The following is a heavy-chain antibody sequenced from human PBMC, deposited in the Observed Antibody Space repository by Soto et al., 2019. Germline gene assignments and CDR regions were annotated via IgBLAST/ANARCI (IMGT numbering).Heavy chain of an antibody. CDR1: GFTFSSYG. Sequence: LRLSCAASGFTFSSYGMHWVRQAPGKGLEWVAVIWYDGSNKYYADSVKGRFTISRDNSKNTLYLQMNSLRAEDTAVYYCAKPYGAVDWYFDLWGRGTLVTVSS. D-gene: IGHD4-17*01. V-gene: IGHV3-33*06. CDR2: IWYDGSNK. J-gene: IGHJ2*01. CDR3: AKPYGAVDWYFDL.